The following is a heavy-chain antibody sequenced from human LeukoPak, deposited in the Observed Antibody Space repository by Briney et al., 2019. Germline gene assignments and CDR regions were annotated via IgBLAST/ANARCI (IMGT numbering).Heavy chain of an antibody. Sequence: PGGSLRLSCAASGFTFSDYYMTWIRQAPGRGLEWISYINGSSSDTKYADSVKGRFTISRDNAKNSVYLLMNSLRDDDTAVYYCARRGTTYCTVDSCHPNWFDPWGQGTLVTVSS. J-gene: IGHJ5*02. D-gene: IGHD2-15*01. V-gene: IGHV3-11*03. CDR2: INGSSSDT. CDR3: ARRGTTYCTVDSCHPNWFDP. CDR1: GFTFSDYY.